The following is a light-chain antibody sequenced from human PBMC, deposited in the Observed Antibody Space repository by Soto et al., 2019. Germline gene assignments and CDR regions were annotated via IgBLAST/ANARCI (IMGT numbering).Light chain of an antibody. CDR2: EVS. CDR1: SSDIGGYDY. CDR3: VSYAGSNIWM. V-gene: IGLV2-8*01. J-gene: IGLJ3*02. Sequence: QSVLTQPPSASGSPGQSVTISFTGTSSDIGGYDYVSWYQQHPGKTPKFMIYEVSKRPSGVPDRFSGSKSGNTASLTVSGLQAEDEADYYCVSYAGSNIWMFGGGTKLTVL.